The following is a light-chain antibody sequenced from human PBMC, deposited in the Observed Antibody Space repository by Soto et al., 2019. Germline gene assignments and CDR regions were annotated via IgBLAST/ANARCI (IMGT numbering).Light chain of an antibody. CDR1: QNIYSN. V-gene: IGKV3-15*01. CDR2: RAS. J-gene: IGKJ4*01. CDR3: QQYNNWPGLT. Sequence: ILMTQSPATLSVSPGERATLSCRASQNIYSNIAWYQQRPGQAPRLLIYRASTRAPGVPARFSGSGSGTEFTLTISSLQSEDFAVYYCQQYNNWPGLTFGGGTKVEIK.